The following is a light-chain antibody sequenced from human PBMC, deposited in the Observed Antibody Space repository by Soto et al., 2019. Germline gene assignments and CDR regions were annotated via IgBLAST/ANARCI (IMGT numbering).Light chain of an antibody. CDR1: QSVSSY. CDR2: DAS. J-gene: IGKJ4*01. Sequence: EIVLTQSPATLSLSPGERATLSCRASQSVSSYLAWYQQKPGQAPRLLIYDASNRATGIPARFSGSGSGTDFTLTISSLESEDFVVYYCQQRSNWPTFGGGTKVEIK. V-gene: IGKV3-11*01. CDR3: QQRSNWPT.